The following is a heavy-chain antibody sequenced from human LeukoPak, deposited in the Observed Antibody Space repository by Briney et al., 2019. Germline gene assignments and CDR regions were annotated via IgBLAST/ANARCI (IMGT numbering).Heavy chain of an antibody. CDR1: GFTFSRYS. V-gene: IGHV3-21*01. Sequence: GGSLRLSCAASGFTFSRYSMNWVRQAPGKGLEWVASISTTSRYIYYADSVQGRFTVTRDNAKNSLSLQINSLRADDTAVHFCARGNSDYDHHYWGQGTLVSVSS. D-gene: IGHD5-12*01. J-gene: IGHJ4*02. CDR2: ISTTSRYI. CDR3: ARGNSDYDHHY.